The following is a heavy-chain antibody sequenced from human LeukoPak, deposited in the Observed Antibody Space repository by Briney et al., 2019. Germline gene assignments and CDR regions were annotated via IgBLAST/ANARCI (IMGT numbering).Heavy chain of an antibody. V-gene: IGHV3-7*04. J-gene: IGHJ2*01. CDR2: IKQDGSET. D-gene: IGHD3-10*01. CDR1: GFNFGVYW. Sequence: PGGSLRLSCAVSGFNFGVYWMSWVRQAPGKGPQWVASIKQDGSETYYVDSLKGRFTISRDNAKDSLYLQMDSLRVEDTAVYYCARVLAGFWGWYFDLWGGRCLVTVSS. CDR3: ARVLAGFWGWYFDL.